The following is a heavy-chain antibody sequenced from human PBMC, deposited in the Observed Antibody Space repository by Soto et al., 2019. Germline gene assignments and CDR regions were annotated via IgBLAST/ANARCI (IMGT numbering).Heavy chain of an antibody. Sequence: SETLSLTCTVSGGSISPFYWSWVRQPPGKVLEWIGYLYYSGNTNYNPSLKSRVTISVDASKNQVSLRLTSVTAADTAVYYCARVGGVAARTFDYWGQGTVVTVS. D-gene: IGHD2-15*01. CDR3: ARVGGVAARTFDY. J-gene: IGHJ4*02. CDR2: LYYSGNT. V-gene: IGHV4-59*01. CDR1: GGSISPFY.